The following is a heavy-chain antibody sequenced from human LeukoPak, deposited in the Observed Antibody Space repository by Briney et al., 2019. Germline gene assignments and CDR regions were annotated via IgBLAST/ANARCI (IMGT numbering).Heavy chain of an antibody. Sequence: ASVKVSCKASGYTFTGYYVHWVRQAPGQGLEWIGWINPNSGGANYAQKFQGRVTMTRDTSISTAYMELSRLRSDDTALYYCASPKYSGEYYFDYWGQGTRVTVSS. CDR2: INPNSGGA. CDR3: ASPKYSGEYYFDY. J-gene: IGHJ4*02. V-gene: IGHV1-2*02. CDR1: GYTFTGYY. D-gene: IGHD6-6*01.